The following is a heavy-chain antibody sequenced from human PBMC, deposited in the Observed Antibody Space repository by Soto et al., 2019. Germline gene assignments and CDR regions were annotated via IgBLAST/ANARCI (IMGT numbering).Heavy chain of an antibody. D-gene: IGHD3-16*01. CDR3: ATPYYFNH. V-gene: IGHV3-21*06. CDR1: GFMFSAYT. Sequence: GSLRLSCAASGFMFSAYTMNWVRQAPVKGLEWLSSISDDSSYIDYADSLRGRFTVSRDNARNSLYLQIDSLGVEDTAVYYCATPYYFNHWGPGTLVTVSS. CDR2: ISDDSSYI. J-gene: IGHJ1*01.